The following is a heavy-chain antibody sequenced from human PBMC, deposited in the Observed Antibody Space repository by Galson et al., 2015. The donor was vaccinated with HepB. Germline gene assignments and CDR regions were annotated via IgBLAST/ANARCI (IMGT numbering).Heavy chain of an antibody. V-gene: IGHV3-64D*06. D-gene: IGHD1-26*01. CDR3: AKSIVDYSGGMYV. Sequence: SLRLSCAASGFTFSNYAMHWVRQAPGKGLEYISVINNRGGVTYYADSVKGRFTISRDNSKDTLYLQMSSLRAEDTAVYYCAKSIVDYSGGMYVWCQGTTVSVSS. CDR2: INNRGGVT. CDR1: GFTFSNYA. J-gene: IGHJ6*02.